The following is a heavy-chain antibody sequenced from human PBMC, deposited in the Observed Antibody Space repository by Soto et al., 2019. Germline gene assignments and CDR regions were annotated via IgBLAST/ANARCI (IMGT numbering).Heavy chain of an antibody. D-gene: IGHD2-2*01. Sequence: GASVKVSCKASGYTFTSYAMHWVRQAPGQRLEWMGWINAGNGNTKYSQKFQGRVTITRDTSASTAYMELSSLRSEDTAVYYCARERRYCSSTSCYSRFDYWGQGTLVTVSS. CDR3: ARERRYCSSTSCYSRFDY. J-gene: IGHJ4*02. CDR1: GYTFTSYA. V-gene: IGHV1-3*01. CDR2: INAGNGNT.